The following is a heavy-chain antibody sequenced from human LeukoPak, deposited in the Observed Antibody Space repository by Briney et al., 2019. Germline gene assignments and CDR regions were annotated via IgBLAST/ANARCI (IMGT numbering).Heavy chain of an antibody. CDR1: GGPISIYY. D-gene: IGHD3-22*01. CDR2: IYYSGRT. CDR3: ARHRYSSGYYFFYFDY. V-gene: IGHV4-59*08. J-gene: IGHJ4*02. Sequence: PSDPVSLTCTVSGGPISIYYWSWIRQPPGKALEWIGYIYYSGRTDYHPPAKSRVTISVDTSKNHFSLHLRSVTAAGTAVYYCARHRYSSGYYFFYFDYWGEGALVTVS.